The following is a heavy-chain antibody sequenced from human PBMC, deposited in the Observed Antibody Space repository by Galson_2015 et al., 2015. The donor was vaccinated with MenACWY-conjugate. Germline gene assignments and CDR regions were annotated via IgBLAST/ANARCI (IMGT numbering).Heavy chain of an antibody. CDR2: INAGNGNT. Sequence: QSGAEVKKPGASVTVSCKASGYTFTSYAMHWVRQAPGQRLEWMGWINAGNGNTKYSRKFQGRVTITRDTSASTAYMELSSLRSEDTAVYYCARIYCSGGSCYSGAFDIWGQGTMVTVSS. D-gene: IGHD2-15*01. J-gene: IGHJ3*02. CDR1: GYTFTSYA. V-gene: IGHV1-3*01. CDR3: ARIYCSGGSCYSGAFDI.